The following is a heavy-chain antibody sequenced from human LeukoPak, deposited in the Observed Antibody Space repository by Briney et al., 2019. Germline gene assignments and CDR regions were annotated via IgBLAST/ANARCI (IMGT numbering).Heavy chain of an antibody. V-gene: IGHV1-69*04. CDR3: GRVDMATTKDY. Sequence: SVKVSCKASGGTFSSYAISWVRQAPGQGLEWMGRIIPILGIANYAQKFQGRVTITADKSTSTAYMELSSLRSDDTAVYYCGRVDMATTKDYWGQGTLVTVSS. D-gene: IGHD5-24*01. CDR2: IIPILGIA. CDR1: GGTFSSYA. J-gene: IGHJ4*02.